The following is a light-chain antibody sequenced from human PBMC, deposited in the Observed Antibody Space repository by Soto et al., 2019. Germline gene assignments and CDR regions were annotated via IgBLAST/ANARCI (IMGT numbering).Light chain of an antibody. V-gene: IGKV3-20*01. CDR2: GAS. Sequence: EIVLTQSPGTLSLSPGERATLSCRASQSVSSSFLAWYQQKPGQAPRLLIYGASSRATGIPDRFSGSGSGTDFTHTISRLEPEDFAVYYCQQYGNSPWTFGQGTKVEI. J-gene: IGKJ1*01. CDR3: QQYGNSPWT. CDR1: QSVSSSF.